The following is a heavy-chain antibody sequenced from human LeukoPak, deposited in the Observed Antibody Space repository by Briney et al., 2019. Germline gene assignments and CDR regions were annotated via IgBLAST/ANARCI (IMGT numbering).Heavy chain of an antibody. CDR2: ISGSGGST. D-gene: IGHD3-3*01. V-gene: IGHV3-23*01. CDR3: AKDPLNLEWLLDFDY. Sequence: GGSLRLSCAASGFTFSSYAMSWVRQAPGKGLEWVSAISGSGGSTYYADSVKGRFTISRDNSKNMLYLQMNSLRAEDTAVYYCAKDPLNLEWLLDFDYWGQGTLVTVSS. J-gene: IGHJ4*02. CDR1: GFTFSSYA.